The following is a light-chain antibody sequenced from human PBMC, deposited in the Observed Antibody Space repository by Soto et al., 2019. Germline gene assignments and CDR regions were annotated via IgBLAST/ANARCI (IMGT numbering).Light chain of an antibody. CDR3: QQLNSYPIT. CDR1: QGISSY. J-gene: IGKJ5*01. CDR2: AVS. Sequence: DIQLTQSPSFLSASVGDRVTITCRASQGISSYLAWYQQKPGKAPKLLIYAVSTLHSGVPSRFSGSVSRTQFTLTISSLQPEDFATYYCQQLNSYPITFGHGTRLEL. V-gene: IGKV1-9*01.